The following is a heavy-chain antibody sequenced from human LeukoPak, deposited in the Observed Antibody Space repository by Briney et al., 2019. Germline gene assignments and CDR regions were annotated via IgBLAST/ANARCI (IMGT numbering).Heavy chain of an antibody. CDR2: IYYSGST. Sequence: PSETLSLTCTVSGGSISSYYWSWIRQPPGKGLEWIGYIYYSGSTNYNPSLKSRVTISVDTSKNQFSLKLSSVTAADTAVYYCARDMGIAVAPGVKANYYYYYGMDVWGQGTTVTVSS. J-gene: IGHJ6*02. CDR3: ARDMGIAVAPGVKANYYYYYGMDV. D-gene: IGHD6-19*01. CDR1: GGSISSYY. V-gene: IGHV4-59*01.